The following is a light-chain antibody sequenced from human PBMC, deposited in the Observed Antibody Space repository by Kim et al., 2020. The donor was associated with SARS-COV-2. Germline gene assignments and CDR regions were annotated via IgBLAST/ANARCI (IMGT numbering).Light chain of an antibody. CDR1: SSNIGSSY. Sequence: QRLTISCSGSSSNIGSSYVFWYQQLPGTAPKLLIYRNNQRPSGVPDRFSGSKSGTSASLAISGLRSEDEADYYCAAWDDSLSGYVFGTGTKVTVL. CDR2: RNN. J-gene: IGLJ1*01. V-gene: IGLV1-47*01. CDR3: AAWDDSLSGYV.